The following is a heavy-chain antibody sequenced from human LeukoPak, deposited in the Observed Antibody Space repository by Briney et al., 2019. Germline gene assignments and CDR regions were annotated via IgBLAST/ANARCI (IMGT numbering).Heavy chain of an antibody. CDR1: GYTFTSYN. CDR2: INPSGGST. D-gene: IGHD3-22*01. V-gene: IGHV1-46*03. Sequence: ASVKVSCKASGYTFTSYNMHWVRQAPGQGLEWMGIINPSGGSTSYAQKFQGRVTMTRDTSTSTVYMELSSLRSEDTAVYYCARTGEEVVYYYWGQGTLVTVSS. CDR3: ARTGEEVVYYY. J-gene: IGHJ4*02.